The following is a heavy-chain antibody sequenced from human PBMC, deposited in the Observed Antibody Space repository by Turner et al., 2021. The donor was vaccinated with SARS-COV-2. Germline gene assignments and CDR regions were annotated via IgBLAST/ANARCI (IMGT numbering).Heavy chain of an antibody. J-gene: IGHJ4*02. Sequence: EVQLVESGGGLVKPGGSLRLSCAASGFTFSSDSINWVRQDPGKGLEWVSSISSSSSYIYYADSVKGRFTISRDNAKNSLYLKMNSLRAEDTAVYYCARSPTAPGYYYDSSGYYTPYYFDYWGQGTLVTVSS. D-gene: IGHD3-22*01. CDR1: GFTFSSDS. CDR3: ARSPTAPGYYYDSSGYYTPYYFDY. CDR2: ISSSSSYI. V-gene: IGHV3-21*01.